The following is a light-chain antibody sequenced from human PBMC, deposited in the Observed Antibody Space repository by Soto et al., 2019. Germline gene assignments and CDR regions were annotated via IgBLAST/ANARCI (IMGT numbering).Light chain of an antibody. Sequence: QSALTQPPSASXXPGQSVTISCTGASSDIGAYNYVSWYQQHPGKAPKLMIYEVNKRPSGVPDRFSGSKSGNTASLIVSGLQADDEADYYCTSYAGSNNLGVFGGGTKLTVL. J-gene: IGLJ3*02. CDR1: SSDIGAYNY. CDR3: TSYAGSNNLGV. V-gene: IGLV2-8*01. CDR2: EVN.